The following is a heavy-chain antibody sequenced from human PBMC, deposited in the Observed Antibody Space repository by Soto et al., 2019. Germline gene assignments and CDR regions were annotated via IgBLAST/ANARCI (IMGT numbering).Heavy chain of an antibody. V-gene: IGHV3-11*06. CDR1: GFTFSTFY. J-gene: IGHJ3*01. CDR2: LSSESTFI. Sequence: QVQLVESGGGLVRPGGSLRLSCAASGFTFSTFYMNWVRQAPGKGLEWVSFLSSESTFISYADSVKGRFTISRDNSKKSLFLQMDSLRVEDTAVYYFARVRSGTYNAFDLWGQGTVVTVSS. D-gene: IGHD1-26*01. CDR3: ARVRSGTYNAFDL.